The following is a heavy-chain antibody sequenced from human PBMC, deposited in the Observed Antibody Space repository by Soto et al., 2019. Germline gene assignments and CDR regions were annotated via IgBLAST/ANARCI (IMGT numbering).Heavy chain of an antibody. Sequence: SQTLSLTCVGSGDTVSSNSVAWNWVRQSPSRGLEWLGRTYYRSRWYSDYAVSVRSRIDINADTSKNQVSLQLNSVTPEDTAVYYCARSEEDSDYYYYGMDVWGQGATVTVSS. CDR1: GDTVSSNSVA. D-gene: IGHD2-15*01. CDR2: TYYRSRWYS. J-gene: IGHJ6*02. V-gene: IGHV6-1*01. CDR3: ARSEEDSDYYYYGMDV.